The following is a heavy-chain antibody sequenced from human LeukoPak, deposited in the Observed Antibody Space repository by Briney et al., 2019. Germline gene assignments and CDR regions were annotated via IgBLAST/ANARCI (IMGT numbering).Heavy chain of an antibody. CDR2: IYHSGST. Sequence: SETLSLTCAVSGYSISSGYYWGWIRQPPGKGLEWIGSIYHSGSTYYNPSLKSRVTISVDTPKNQFSLKLSAVTAADTAVYYCASVDTANKVVIVYWGRGTLVTVSS. D-gene: IGHD5-18*01. CDR3: ASVDTANKVVIVY. CDR1: GYSISSGYY. J-gene: IGHJ4*02. V-gene: IGHV4-38-2*01.